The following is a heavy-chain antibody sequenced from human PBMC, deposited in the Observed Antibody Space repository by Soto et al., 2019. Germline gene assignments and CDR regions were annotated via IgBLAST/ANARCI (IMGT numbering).Heavy chain of an antibody. V-gene: IGHV1-8*01. CDR1: GYTFTSYD. J-gene: IGHJ5*02. Sequence: ASVKVSCKASGYTFTSYDINWVRQATGQGLEWMGTIYPNSVNTGYAQKFKGRVTMTKDTSMSTVYMELNSLTSEDTAVYYCARDQSWHDLVWCFDPWGQGTLVTVSS. CDR3: ARDQSWHDLVWCFDP. D-gene: IGHD1-1*01. CDR2: IYPNSVNT.